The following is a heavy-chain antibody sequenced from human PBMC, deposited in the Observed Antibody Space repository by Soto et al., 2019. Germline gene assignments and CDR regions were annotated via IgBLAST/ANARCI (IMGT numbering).Heavy chain of an antibody. J-gene: IGHJ4*02. Sequence: PGGSLRLSCTASGFTFGDYAMSWFRQAPGKGLEWVGFIRSKAYGGTTEYAASVKGRFTISRDDSKSIAYLQMNSLKTEDTAVYYCTREAHYDFWSGYYTDFDYWGQGTLATVSS. CDR3: TREAHYDFWSGYYTDFDY. D-gene: IGHD3-3*01. V-gene: IGHV3-49*03. CDR2: IRSKAYGGTT. CDR1: GFTFGDYA.